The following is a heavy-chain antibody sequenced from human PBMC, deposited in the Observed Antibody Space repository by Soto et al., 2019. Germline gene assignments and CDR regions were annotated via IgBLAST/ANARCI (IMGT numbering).Heavy chain of an antibody. D-gene: IGHD3-3*01. Sequence: GGSLRLSCAASGFTFSSYAMHWVRQAPGKGLEWVAVISYDGSNKYYADSVKGRFTISRDNSKNTLYLQMNSLRAEDTAVYYCATLNSFGADYWGQGTPVTVSS. V-gene: IGHV3-30-3*01. CDR3: ATLNSFGADY. J-gene: IGHJ4*02. CDR1: GFTFSSYA. CDR2: ISYDGSNK.